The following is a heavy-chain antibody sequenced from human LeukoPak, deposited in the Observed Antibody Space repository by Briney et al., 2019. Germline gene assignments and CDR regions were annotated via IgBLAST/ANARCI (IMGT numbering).Heavy chain of an antibody. D-gene: IGHD6-19*01. Sequence: ASVKVSCKASGGTFSSYAISWVRQAPGQGLEWMGRIIPILGIANYAQKFQGRVTITADESTSTAYMELSSLRSEDTAVYYCARDQEAVADPGAFDIWGQGTMVTVSS. V-gene: IGHV1-69*04. CDR3: ARDQEAVADPGAFDI. CDR1: GGTFSSYA. CDR2: IIPILGIA. J-gene: IGHJ3*02.